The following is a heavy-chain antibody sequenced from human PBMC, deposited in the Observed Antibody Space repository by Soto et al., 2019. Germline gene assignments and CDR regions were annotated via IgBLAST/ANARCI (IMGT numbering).Heavy chain of an antibody. D-gene: IGHD2-21*02. J-gene: IGHJ5*02. CDR3: ARHPSDFWFDP. V-gene: IGHV4-39*01. Sequence: SETLSLTCTASGGSISSSSYYWGWIRQPPGKGLEWIGSIYYSGSTYYNPSLKSRVTISVDTSKNQFSLKLSSVTAADTAVYYCARHPSDFWFDPWGQGTLVTVSS. CDR2: IYYSGST. CDR1: GGSISSSSYY.